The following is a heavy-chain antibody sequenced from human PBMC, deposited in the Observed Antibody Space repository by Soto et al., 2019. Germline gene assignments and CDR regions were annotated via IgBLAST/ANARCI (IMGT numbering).Heavy chain of an antibody. D-gene: IGHD2-8*01. CDR1: GCSVTSDW. V-gene: IGHV5-51*01. CDR3: ARSPSRYCTNGVCAHGHDF. J-gene: IGHJ4*01. Sequence: PGESLKISCKGSGCSVTSDWIGWVRQLPGKGLEWMGIIYPGDSDTRYSPSFQGQVTISADKSISTAYLQWSSLKASDTAMYYCARSPSRYCTNGVCAHGHDFWGQGTLVTVSA. CDR2: IYPGDSDT.